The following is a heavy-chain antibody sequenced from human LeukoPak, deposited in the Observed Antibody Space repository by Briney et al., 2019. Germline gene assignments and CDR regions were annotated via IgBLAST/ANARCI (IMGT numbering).Heavy chain of an antibody. CDR1: GFTFSSFW. J-gene: IGHJ4*02. V-gene: IGHV3-48*02. D-gene: IGHD6-13*01. Sequence: GGSLRLSCAASGFTFSSFWMSWVRQAPGKGLEWVSYISSSSSPIYYADSVKGRFTISRDNAKNSLYLQMNSLRDEDTAVYYCARVEQELVLYWGQGTLVTVSS. CDR3: ARVEQELVLY. CDR2: ISSSSSPI.